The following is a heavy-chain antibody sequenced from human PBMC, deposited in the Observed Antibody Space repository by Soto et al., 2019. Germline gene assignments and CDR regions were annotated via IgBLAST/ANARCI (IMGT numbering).Heavy chain of an antibody. D-gene: IGHD6-19*01. CDR3: VIDRLIVAVSVGRMDV. Sequence: QVQLVQSGAEVKKPGTSVRVSCKASGDTFIGSSISWVRQAPGQGLEWMGWVIPTQRTTKYAQRFQGRVTMSVDQFASTTYMELSSLRPEDTALYYCVIDRLIVAVSVGRMDVWGQGTTVTVSS. CDR1: GDTFIGSS. V-gene: IGHV1-69*01. CDR2: VIPTQRTT. J-gene: IGHJ6*02.